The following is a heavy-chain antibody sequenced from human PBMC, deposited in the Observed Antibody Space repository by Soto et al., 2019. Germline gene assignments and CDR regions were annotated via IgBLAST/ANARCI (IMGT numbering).Heavy chain of an antibody. D-gene: IGHD3-22*01. CDR2: ISGSGGST. Sequence: QTGGSLRLSCAASGFTFSSYAMSWVRQAPGKGLEWVSAISGSGGSTYYADSVKGRFTISRDNSKNTLYLQMNSLRAEDTAVYYCAKRGNYYDSSGYYFDYWGQGTLVTVSS. V-gene: IGHV3-23*01. J-gene: IGHJ4*02. CDR3: AKRGNYYDSSGYYFDY. CDR1: GFTFSSYA.